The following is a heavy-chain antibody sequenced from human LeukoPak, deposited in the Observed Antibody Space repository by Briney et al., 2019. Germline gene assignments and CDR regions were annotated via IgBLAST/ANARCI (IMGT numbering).Heavy chain of an antibody. J-gene: IGHJ5*02. D-gene: IGHD3-22*01. CDR1: GFTFSSYG. V-gene: IGHV3-30*18. CDR3: AKVDYYDSSGNYPNWFDP. CDR2: ISYDGSNK. Sequence: GGSLRLSCAASGFTFSSYGMHWVRQAPGKGLVWVTVISYDGSNKYYADSVKGRFTISRDNSKNTLYLQMNSLRAEDTAVYYCAKVDYYDSSGNYPNWFDPWGQGTLVTVSS.